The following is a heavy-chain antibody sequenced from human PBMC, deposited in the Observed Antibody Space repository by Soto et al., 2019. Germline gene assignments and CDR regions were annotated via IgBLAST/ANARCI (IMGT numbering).Heavy chain of an antibody. D-gene: IGHD1-26*01. J-gene: IGHJ5*02. V-gene: IGHV4-39*01. CDR3: VRCGSYPRDWFDP. CDR1: GASISSNVYY. Sequence: PLETQSLSCTVSGASISSNVYYWAWIRQPPGKGLEWIGEIYHSGSTNYNPSLKSRVTISVDTSKNQFSLKLSSVTAADTAAYYCVRCGSYPRDWFDPWGQGTLVTVSS. CDR2: IYHSGST.